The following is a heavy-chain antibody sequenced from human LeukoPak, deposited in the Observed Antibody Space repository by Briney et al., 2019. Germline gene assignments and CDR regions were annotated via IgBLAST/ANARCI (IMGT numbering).Heavy chain of an antibody. CDR3: ARVITAFGTSDY. Sequence: ASVKVSCKASGYTFTSYDINWVRQAPGQGLEWMGWINTNTGNPTYAPGFTGRLVLSLDTPVNTAYLQISSLKAEDTAVYYCARVITAFGTSDYWGQGTLVTVSS. CDR2: INTNTGNP. D-gene: IGHD6-13*01. CDR1: GYTFTSYD. J-gene: IGHJ4*02. V-gene: IGHV7-4-1*02.